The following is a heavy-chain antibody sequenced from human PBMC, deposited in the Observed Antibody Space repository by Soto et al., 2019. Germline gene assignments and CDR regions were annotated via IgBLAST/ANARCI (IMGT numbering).Heavy chain of an antibody. J-gene: IGHJ6*02. V-gene: IGHV3-30-3*01. CDR1: GFTFSSYA. Sequence: QVQLVESGGGVVQPGRSLRLSCAASGFTFSSYAMHWVRQAPGKGLEGVAVISYDGSNKYYADSVKGRFTISRDNSKNPLYLQMNRLRAEDTAVYYWAREQTTAAGTPIDGWCQGTTVTVSS. D-gene: IGHD6-13*01. CDR2: ISYDGSNK. CDR3: AREQTTAAGTPIDG.